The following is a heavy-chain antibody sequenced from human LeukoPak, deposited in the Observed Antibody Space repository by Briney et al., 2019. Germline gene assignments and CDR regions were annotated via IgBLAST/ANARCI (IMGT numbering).Heavy chain of an antibody. J-gene: IGHJ6*03. Sequence: PSETPFLTCTVSGGSVSSGGYYWSWIRQHPGKGLEWIGYIHYSGNTYYNPSLESRLTISLDTSTNQFSLELGSVTAADTAVYYCATTGYYYYVDVWGKGTTVTVSS. D-gene: IGHD2-8*02. V-gene: IGHV4-31*03. CDR1: GGSVSSGGYY. CDR2: IHYSGNT. CDR3: ATTGYYYYVDV.